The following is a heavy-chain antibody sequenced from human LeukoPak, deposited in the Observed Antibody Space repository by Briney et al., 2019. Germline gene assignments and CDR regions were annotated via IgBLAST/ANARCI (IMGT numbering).Heavy chain of an antibody. CDR2: IIPIFGTA. Sequence: SVKVSCKASGGTFSSYAISWVRQAPGQGLEWMGGIIPIFGTANYAQKFQGRVTITADESTSTAYMELSSLRSEDTAVYYCASSFLYGDYGAQDYYYYYGMDVWDQGTTVTVSS. V-gene: IGHV1-69*13. J-gene: IGHJ6*02. CDR1: GGTFSSYA. CDR3: ASSFLYGDYGAQDYYYYYGMDV. D-gene: IGHD4-17*01.